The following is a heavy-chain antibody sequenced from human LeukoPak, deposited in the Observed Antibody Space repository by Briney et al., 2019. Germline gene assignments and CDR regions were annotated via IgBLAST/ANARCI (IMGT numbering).Heavy chain of an antibody. CDR2: IYYSGST. D-gene: IGHD2-21*02. Sequence: SETLSLTCTVSGGSISSYYWSWIRQPPGKGLEWIGYIYYSGSTNYNPSLRSRVIVSVDTSKNHFSLKMSSVTAADTAVYYCARDLASCAGDCYSDGFDYWGQGTLVTVSS. J-gene: IGHJ4*02. V-gene: IGHV4-59*12. CDR1: GGSISSYY. CDR3: ARDLASCAGDCYSDGFDY.